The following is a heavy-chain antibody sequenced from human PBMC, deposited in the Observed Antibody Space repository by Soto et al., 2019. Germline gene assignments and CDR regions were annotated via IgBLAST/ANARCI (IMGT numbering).Heavy chain of an antibody. Sequence: PGGSLRLSCAASGFTFSSYGMHWVRQAPGKGLEWVAVISYDGSNKYYADSVKGRFTISRDNSKNTLYLQMNSLRAEDTAVYYCAKDLAPEMRGNLYFDYWGQGTLVTVS. CDR2: ISYDGSNK. J-gene: IGHJ4*02. V-gene: IGHV3-30*18. CDR1: GFTFSSYG. CDR3: AKDLAPEMRGNLYFDY. D-gene: IGHD4-4*01.